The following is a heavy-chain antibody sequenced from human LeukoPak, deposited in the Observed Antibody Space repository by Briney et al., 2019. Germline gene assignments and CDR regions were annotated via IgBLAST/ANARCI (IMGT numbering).Heavy chain of an antibody. V-gene: IGHV3-43*02. CDR1: VFAFYAFD. Sequence: QPGGSLRLSCAASVFAFYAFDMYCVRDAPGEGRVWVCHFNRDGGKTYYADSVRGPFTISRHNSKNSLYLQMNRLRTDDAALYYCATWAFYHGLDVWGQGTTVTVSS. CDR2: FNRDGGKT. J-gene: IGHJ6*02. CDR3: ATWAFYHGLDV. D-gene: IGHD1-26*01.